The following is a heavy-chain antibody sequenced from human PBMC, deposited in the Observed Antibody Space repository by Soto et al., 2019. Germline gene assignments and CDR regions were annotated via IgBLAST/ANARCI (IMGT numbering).Heavy chain of an antibody. CDR1: GGSISTSNW. V-gene: IGHV4-4*02. Sequence: QVQLQESGPGLVKPSGTLSLRCAVSGGSISTSNWWSWVRQPPGKGLEWIGEIYHSGSANYGPSLRGRVTISVDKSKNQFSLKLNSVTAADTAVYYCARSIHWSGFDYFDHWGQGTLVTVSS. J-gene: IGHJ4*02. D-gene: IGHD3-3*01. CDR2: IYHSGSA. CDR3: ARSIHWSGFDYFDH.